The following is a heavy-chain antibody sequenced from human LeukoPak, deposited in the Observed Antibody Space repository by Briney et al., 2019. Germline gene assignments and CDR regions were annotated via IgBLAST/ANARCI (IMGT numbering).Heavy chain of an antibody. Sequence: SETLSLTCTVSGGSLSSYYWSWIRQPPAKGLEWIGYIYYSGSTNYNPYLKSRVTISVDTSKNQFSLKLSSVTAADTAVYYCAGAPYYYDSSGYYISDYWGQGTLVTVSS. V-gene: IGHV4-59*01. J-gene: IGHJ4*02. CDR1: GGSLSSYY. CDR3: AGAPYYYDSSGYYISDY. D-gene: IGHD3-22*01. CDR2: IYYSGST.